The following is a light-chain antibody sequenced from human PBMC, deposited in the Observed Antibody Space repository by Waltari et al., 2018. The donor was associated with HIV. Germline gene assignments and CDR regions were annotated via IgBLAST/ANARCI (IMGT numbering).Light chain of an antibody. V-gene: IGLV2-14*01. CDR3: SSYTSSSSVV. CDR1: SSDVGGYNY. J-gene: IGLJ2*01. Sequence: QSALTQPASVSGSPGQSITISCTGTSSDVGGYNYVSWYQQHPGKAPKLMIYEVSKRPSGVSNRFSGSKSGNMASLTISGLQAEDEADYYCSSYTSSSSVVFGGGTKLTVL. CDR2: EVS.